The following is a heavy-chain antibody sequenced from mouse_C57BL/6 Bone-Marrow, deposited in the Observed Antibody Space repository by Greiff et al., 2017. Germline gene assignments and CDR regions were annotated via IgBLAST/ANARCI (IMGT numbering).Heavy chain of an antibody. J-gene: IGHJ4*01. Sequence: VQLQQSGPELVKPGASVKISCKASGYTFTDYYMNWVKQSHGQSLEWIGDINPNNGGTSYNQKFKGKATLTVDKSSSTAYMELRSLTSEDSAVYYCARECRVTTGYDAMDYWGRGTSVTVSS. V-gene: IGHV1-26*01. CDR3: ARECRVTTGYDAMDY. D-gene: IGHD2-2*01. CDR1: GYTFTDYY. CDR2: INPNNGGT.